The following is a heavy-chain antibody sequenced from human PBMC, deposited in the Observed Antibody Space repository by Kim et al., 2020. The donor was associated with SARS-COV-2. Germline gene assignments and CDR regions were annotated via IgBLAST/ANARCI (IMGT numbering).Heavy chain of an antibody. CDR2: ISSDGGSQ. D-gene: IGHD3-10*01. CDR1: GFPFSVAP. J-gene: IGHJ2*01. V-gene: IGHV3-30*04. Sequence: GGSLRLSCVASGFPFSVAPMHWVRQAPGKGLEWVAGISSDGGSQYYAESVTGRFTFSRDNSKNTLYLQLNSLGTEDTAVYYCAKEAYTSGFAGCFAFGGR. CDR3: AKEAYTSGFAGCFAF.